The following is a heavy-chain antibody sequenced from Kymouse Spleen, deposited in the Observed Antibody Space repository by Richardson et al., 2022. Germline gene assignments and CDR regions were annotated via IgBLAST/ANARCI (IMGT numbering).Heavy chain of an antibody. J-gene: IGHJ1*01. V-gene: IGHV4-34*01. CDR3: ARDGSGAFQH. D-gene: IGHD6-19*01. CDR2: INHSGST. CDR1: GGSFSGYY. Sequence: QVQLQQWGAGLLKPSETLSLTCAVYGGSFSGYYWSWIRQPPGKGLEWIGEINHSGSTNYNPSLKSRVTISVDTSKNQFSLKLSSVTAADTAVYYCARDGSGAFQHWGQGTLVTVSS.